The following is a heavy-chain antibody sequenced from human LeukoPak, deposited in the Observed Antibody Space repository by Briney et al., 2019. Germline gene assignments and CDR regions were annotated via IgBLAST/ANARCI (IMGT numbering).Heavy chain of an antibody. V-gene: IGHV3-30*04. D-gene: IGHD3-10*01. J-gene: IGHJ5*02. CDR3: ARDQSGWFGEFLHWFDP. CDR1: GFTFDDYA. CDR2: ISYDGSNK. Sequence: GGSLRLSCAASGFTFDDYAMHWVRQAPGKGLEWVAVISYDGSNKYYADSVKGRFTISRDNSKNTLYLQMNSLRVEDTAVYTCARDQSGWFGEFLHWFDPWGQGTLVTVSS.